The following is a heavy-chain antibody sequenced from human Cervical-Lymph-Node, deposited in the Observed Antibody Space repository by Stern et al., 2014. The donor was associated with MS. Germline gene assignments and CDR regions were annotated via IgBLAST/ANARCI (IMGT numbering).Heavy chain of an antibody. CDR2: INTNTGNP. Sequence: MQLVESGSELKKPGASVKVSCKASGYTFTSYAMHWVRQVPGQGPEWMGWINTNTGNPTYAQGFTGRFVFSLGTSISTAYLQISSLKAEDTAVYYCARGLRGTSGWQDHWGQGTLVTVSS. V-gene: IGHV7-4-1*02. J-gene: IGHJ4*02. D-gene: IGHD6-19*01. CDR3: ARGLRGTSGWQDH. CDR1: GYTFTSYA.